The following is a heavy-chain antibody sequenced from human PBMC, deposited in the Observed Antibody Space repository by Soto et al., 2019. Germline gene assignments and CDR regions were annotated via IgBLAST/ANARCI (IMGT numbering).Heavy chain of an antibody. CDR1: GGPISSYY. V-gene: IGHV4-59*01. Sequence: SETLSLTCTVSGGPISSYYWSWIRQPPGKGLEWIGYIYYSGSTNYNPSLKSRVTISVDTSKNQFSLKLSSVTAADTAVYYCARDRWGAGYCSSTSCPGYLPMDVWGKGTTVTVSS. CDR3: ARDRWGAGYCSSTSCPGYLPMDV. CDR2: IYYSGST. D-gene: IGHD2-2*01. J-gene: IGHJ6*03.